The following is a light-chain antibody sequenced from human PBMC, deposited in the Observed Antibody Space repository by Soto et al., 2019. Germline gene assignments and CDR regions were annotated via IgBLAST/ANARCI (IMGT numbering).Light chain of an antibody. Sequence: EIVMTQSPATLSVSPGERATLSCRASQSVSSNLAWYQQKPGQAPRLLIYGASTRATGIPARFSGSGSGTEFTPTLSSLASEDFAVYFCQQYNNWPPITFGQGTRLEIK. J-gene: IGKJ5*01. CDR1: QSVSSN. V-gene: IGKV3-15*01. CDR3: QQYNNWPPIT. CDR2: GAS.